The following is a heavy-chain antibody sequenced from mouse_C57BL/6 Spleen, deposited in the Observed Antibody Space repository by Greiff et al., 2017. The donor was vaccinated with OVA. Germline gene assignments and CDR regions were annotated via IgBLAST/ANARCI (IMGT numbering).Heavy chain of an antibody. V-gene: IGHV2-6*01. J-gene: IGHJ3*01. D-gene: IGHD2-4*01. CDR3: ASRDYDYGSFAY. CDR1: GFSLTSYG. Sequence: VQLQQSGPGLVAPSQSLSITCTVSGFSLTSYGVDWVRQSPGKGLEWLGVIWGVGSTNYNSALKSRLSISKDNSKSQVFLKMNSLQTDDTAMYYCASRDYDYGSFAYWGQGTLVTVSA. CDR2: IWGVGST.